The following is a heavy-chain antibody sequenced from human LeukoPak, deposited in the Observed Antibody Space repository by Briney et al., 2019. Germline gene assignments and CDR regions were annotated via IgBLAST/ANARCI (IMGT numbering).Heavy chain of an antibody. J-gene: IGHJ5*02. CDR2: IYYSGST. Sequence: SETLSLTCTVPGGSISSYYWSWIRQPPGKGLEWIGYIYYSGSTNYNPSLKSRVNISVDTSKNQFSLKLSSVTAADTAVYYCAKTPGIAAAGPWFDPWGQGTLVTVSS. V-gene: IGHV4-59*01. CDR3: AKTPGIAAAGPWFDP. D-gene: IGHD6-13*01. CDR1: GGSISSYY.